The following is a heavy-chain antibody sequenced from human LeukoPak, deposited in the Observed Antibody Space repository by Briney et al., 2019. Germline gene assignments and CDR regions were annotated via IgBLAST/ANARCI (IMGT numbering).Heavy chain of an antibody. CDR1: GYSISTDYY. V-gene: IGHV4-38-2*02. CDR2: VSHTGRT. CDR3: VRDEGMGSSGWYALY. Sequence: SETLSLTCAVSGYSISTDYYWGWIRQSPGKGLEWIVSVSHTGRTYYNPSLKSRITISLDTSKNQFSLDLSSVTAADTAVYYCVRDEGMGSSGWYALYWGQGTLVTVSS. D-gene: IGHD6-19*01. J-gene: IGHJ4*02.